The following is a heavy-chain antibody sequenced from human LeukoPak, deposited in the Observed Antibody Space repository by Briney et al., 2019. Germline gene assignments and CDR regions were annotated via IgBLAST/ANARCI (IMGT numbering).Heavy chain of an antibody. V-gene: IGHV1-8*01. Sequence: ASVKVSCKASGYTFTSYDINWVRQATGQGLEWMGWMNPNSGNTGYAQKFQGRVTMTRNTSISTAYMELSSLRSEDTAVYYYARARSTYYDFWSGYYNNYYGMDVWGQGTTVTVSS. J-gene: IGHJ6*02. CDR2: MNPNSGNT. D-gene: IGHD3-3*01. CDR3: ARARSTYYDFWSGYYNNYYGMDV. CDR1: GYTFTSYD.